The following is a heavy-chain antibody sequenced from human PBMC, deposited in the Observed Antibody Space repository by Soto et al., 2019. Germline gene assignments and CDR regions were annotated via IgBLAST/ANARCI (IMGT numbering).Heavy chain of an antibody. CDR3: ARHGCSSRSCYYRAWFDP. CDR1: GGSISSYY. D-gene: IGHD2-15*01. V-gene: IGHV4-59*01. J-gene: IGHJ5*02. Sequence: QVQLQESGPGLVKPSETLSLTCTVSGGSISSYYWSWIRQPPGKGLEWIGYISHSGSTGYSPSLTARHTIAVDTATNRFSRKLSTVTAAYTAASYCARHGCSSRSCYYRAWFDPWGQGALVSVSS. CDR2: ISHSGST.